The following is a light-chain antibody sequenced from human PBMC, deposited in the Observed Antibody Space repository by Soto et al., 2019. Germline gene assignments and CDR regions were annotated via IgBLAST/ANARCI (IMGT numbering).Light chain of an antibody. CDR3: QHYGTSSPIT. V-gene: IGKV3-20*01. Sequence: EIVLTQSPGTLSLSPGERATLSCRASQSVSSNYLAWYQQKPGQAPRLLIYGASSRATGIPDRFSGSGSGTDFTLTISRLEPEDFAVYYCQHYGTSSPITFGQGTRLEIK. CDR1: QSVSSNY. J-gene: IGKJ5*01. CDR2: GAS.